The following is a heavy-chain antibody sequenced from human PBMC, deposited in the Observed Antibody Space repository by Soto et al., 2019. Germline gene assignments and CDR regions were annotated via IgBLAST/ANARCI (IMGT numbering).Heavy chain of an antibody. CDR3: ARGRGRGAYYYGSGSSRGMDV. J-gene: IGHJ6*02. Sequence: SETLSLTCPVSGGSISRYYWSWIRTPAGKGLELIGRIYTSGSTNYNPSLKSRVTISVDTSKNQFSLKLSSVTAADTAVYYCARGRGRGAYYYGSGSSRGMDVWGQGTTVTVSS. V-gene: IGHV4-4*07. CDR1: GGSISRYY. D-gene: IGHD3-10*01. CDR2: IYTSGST.